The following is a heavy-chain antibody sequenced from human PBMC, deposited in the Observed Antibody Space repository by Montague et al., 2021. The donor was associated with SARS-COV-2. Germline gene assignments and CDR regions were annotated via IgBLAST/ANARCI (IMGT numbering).Heavy chain of an antibody. J-gene: IGHJ6*03. CDR2: IWNDGSNK. Sequence: SLRLSCAASGFTFSSHAMHWVRQAPGRGLEWVAVIWNDGSNKYYADSVKGRFTISRDNSNNTLYLQLNSLTADDTAVYYCARDPPYSSSAFYYYSYYLDVWGKGATGTVSS. D-gene: IGHD3-22*01. CDR1: GFTFSSHA. CDR3: ARDPPYSSSAFYYYSYYLDV. V-gene: IGHV3-33*01.